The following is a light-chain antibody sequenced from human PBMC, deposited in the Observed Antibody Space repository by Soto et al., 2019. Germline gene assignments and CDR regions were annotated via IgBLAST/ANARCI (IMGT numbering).Light chain of an antibody. CDR2: AAS. CDR3: PLRYSPPPT. V-gene: IGKV1-39*01. J-gene: IGKJ3*01. CDR1: QSISSY. Sequence: NQVKMSPSSLSASVGDRVTITCGARQSISSYLNWYQQKPGKAPKLLIHAASSLQSGVPPRFSGSGSGTDFTLTISCLQPEDFTPYSCPLRYSPPPTFCHGTKVDIK.